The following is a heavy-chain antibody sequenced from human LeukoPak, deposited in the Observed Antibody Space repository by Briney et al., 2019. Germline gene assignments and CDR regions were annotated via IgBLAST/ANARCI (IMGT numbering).Heavy chain of an antibody. Sequence: GVLRLSCAASGFTVSSNYMSWVRQAPGKGLEWVSVIYSGGSTYYADSVKGRFTVSRDNSKNTLYLQMNSLGAEDTAVYYCARDTSGYCSTSRCYGSWYFDLWGRGTLVTVSS. CDR3: ARDTSGYCSTSRCYGSWYFDL. J-gene: IGHJ2*01. CDR2: IYSGGST. D-gene: IGHD2-2*01. CDR1: GFTVSSNY. V-gene: IGHV3-53*01.